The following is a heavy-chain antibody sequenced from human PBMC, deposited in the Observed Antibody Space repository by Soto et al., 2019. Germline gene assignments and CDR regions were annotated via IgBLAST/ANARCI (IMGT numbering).Heavy chain of an antibody. J-gene: IGHJ6*02. CDR1: GYSFRSYW. D-gene: IGHD3-9*01. CDR3: ARVTYYLTGNYFFYYGMDV. Sequence: EVQLVQSGAEVKKPGESLKISCKGSGYSFRSYWIAWVRQMPGKGLEWMGIIYPGDSDTKYSPSFQGQVTISADKSNNTAYLQWSSMRASDTAGYYCARVTYYLTGNYFFYYGMDVWGQGTTVTVS. CDR2: IYPGDSDT. V-gene: IGHV5-51*01.